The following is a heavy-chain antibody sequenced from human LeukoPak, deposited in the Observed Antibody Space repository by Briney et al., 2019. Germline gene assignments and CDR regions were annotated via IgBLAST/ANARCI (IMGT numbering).Heavy chain of an antibody. CDR1: GGSISSSNW. CDR2: IYHSGST. CDR3: ARVSQLRRDGSSYYFDY. Sequence: SGTLSLTCAVSGGSISSSNWWSWVRQPPGKGLEWIGEIYHSGSTNYNPSLKSRVTISVDKSKNQFSLKLSSVTAADTAVYYCARVSQLRRDGSSYYFDYWGQGTLVTVSS. D-gene: IGHD3-10*01. J-gene: IGHJ4*02. V-gene: IGHV4-4*02.